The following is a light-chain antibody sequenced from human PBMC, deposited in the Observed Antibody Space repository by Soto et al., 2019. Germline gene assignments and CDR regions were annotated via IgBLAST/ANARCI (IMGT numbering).Light chain of an antibody. V-gene: IGLV2-14*03. Sequence: QSALTQPASLSGSPGQSITISCTGTSSDIGAYDYVSWYQQHPGKPPKLMLYDVSYRPSGVSIRFSGSKSGNRASLTISGLQAEDEADYYCSSYTNSSTLFGGGTKVTVL. CDR3: SSYTNSSTL. CDR1: SSDIGAYDY. J-gene: IGLJ3*02. CDR2: DVS.